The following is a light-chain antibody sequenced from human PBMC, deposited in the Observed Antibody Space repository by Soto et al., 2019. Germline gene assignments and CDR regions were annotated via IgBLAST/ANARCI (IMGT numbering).Light chain of an antibody. J-gene: IGKJ4*01. CDR3: LESYSTPAVS. Sequence: IQMNQSPSSLSASLGDRVTITCRASENIDNYLNWYQHKPGKAPKLLIYATSTLQSGVPARFSGSGSGTEFTLTISSLQAEDFATYFCLESYSTPAVSFGGGTMVDI. CDR2: ATS. CDR1: ENIDNY. V-gene: IGKV1-39*01.